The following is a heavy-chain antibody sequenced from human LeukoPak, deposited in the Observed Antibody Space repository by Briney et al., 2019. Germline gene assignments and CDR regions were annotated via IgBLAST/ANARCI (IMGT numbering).Heavy chain of an antibody. D-gene: IGHD1-26*01. CDR2: ISYDGSNK. Sequence: GRSLRLSCAASGFTFSSYAMHWVRQAPGKGLEWVAVISYDGSNKYYADSVKGRFTISRDNSKNTLYLQMNSLRAEDTAVYYCARVGATRLVDYWGQGTLVTVSS. V-gene: IGHV3-30-3*01. J-gene: IGHJ4*02. CDR3: ARVGATRLVDY. CDR1: GFTFSSYA.